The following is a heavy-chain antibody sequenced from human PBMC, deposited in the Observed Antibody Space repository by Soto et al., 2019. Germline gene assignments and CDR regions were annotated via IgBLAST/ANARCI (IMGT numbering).Heavy chain of an antibody. D-gene: IGHD3-10*01. CDR3: ARIITMVRGPYYYYGLDV. CDR1: GFTFSSHA. Sequence: PGGSLRLSCAVSGFTFSSHAMNWVRQAPGKGLERVSFISSTSSTKNYADSVKGRFTISRDNAKNSLYLQMSSLRDEDTAVYYCARIITMVRGPYYYYGLDVWGQGTTVTVSS. CDR2: ISSTSSTK. V-gene: IGHV3-48*02. J-gene: IGHJ6*02.